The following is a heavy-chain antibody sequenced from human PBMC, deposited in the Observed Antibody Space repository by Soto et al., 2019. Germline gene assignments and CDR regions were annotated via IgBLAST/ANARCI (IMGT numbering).Heavy chain of an antibody. CDR3: AIQFSVSGHDSS. CDR1: GFTFSKYW. D-gene: IGHD5-12*01. J-gene: IGHJ5*02. V-gene: IGHV3-74*01. CDR2: ISSDGSTT. Sequence: GGSLRLSCAASGFTFSKYWMHWVRQAPGKGLVWVARISSDGSTTSFADSVKGRFVITRDNVKKSLFLQMNNLRAEDTAVYYCAIQFSVSGHDSSSGQGTLVTVSS.